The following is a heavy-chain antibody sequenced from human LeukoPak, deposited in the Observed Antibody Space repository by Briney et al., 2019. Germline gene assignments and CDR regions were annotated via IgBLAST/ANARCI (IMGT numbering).Heavy chain of an antibody. CDR2: INSDGSST. CDR1: GFTFSSYW. D-gene: IGHD3-22*01. J-gene: IGHJ4*02. V-gene: IGHV3-74*01. CDR3: ARDRDTMIVVVITSIFDY. Sequence: GGSLRLSCAASGFTFSSYWMHWVRQAPGKGLVWVSRINSDGSSTTYADSVKGRFTISRDNSKNTLYLQMNSLRAEDTAVYYCARDRDTMIVVVITSIFDYWGQGTLVTVSS.